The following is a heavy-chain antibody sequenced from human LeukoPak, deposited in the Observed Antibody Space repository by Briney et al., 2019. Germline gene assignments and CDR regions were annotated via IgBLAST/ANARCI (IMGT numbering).Heavy chain of an antibody. CDR3: ARGPYYDFWSGNFDY. V-gene: IGHV1-69*05. CDR2: IIPIFGTA. D-gene: IGHD3-3*01. J-gene: IGHJ4*02. Sequence: SVKVSCKASGCTFSSYAISWVRQAPGQGLEWMGRIIPIFGTANYAQKFQGRVTITTDESTSTAYMELSSLRSEDTAVYYCARGPYYDFWSGNFDYWGQGTLVTVSS. CDR1: GCTFSSYA.